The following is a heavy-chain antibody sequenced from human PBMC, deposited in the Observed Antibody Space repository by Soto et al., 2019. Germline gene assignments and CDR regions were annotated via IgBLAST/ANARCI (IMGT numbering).Heavy chain of an antibody. CDR2: ISAYNGNT. V-gene: IGHV1-18*01. D-gene: IGHD2-2*01. CDR3: ARGGPRRVVPAAMPTFWFDP. J-gene: IGHJ5*02. CDR1: GYTFPSYG. Sequence: ASVKVSCKASGYTFPSYGISWVRQAPGQGLEWMGWISAYNGNTNYAQKLQGRVTMTTDTSTSTAYMELRSLRSDDTAVYYCARGGPRRVVPAAMPTFWFDPWGQGTLVTVSS.